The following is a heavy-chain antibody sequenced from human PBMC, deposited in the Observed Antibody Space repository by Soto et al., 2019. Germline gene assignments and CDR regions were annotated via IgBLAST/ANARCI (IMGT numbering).Heavy chain of an antibody. CDR3: ARHGMAVAGKNNWFDP. J-gene: IGHJ5*02. D-gene: IGHD6-19*01. CDR1: GGSISSSSYY. V-gene: IGHV4-39*01. CDR2: IYYSGST. Sequence: QLQLQESGPGLVKPSETLSLTCTVSGGSISSSSYYWGWIRQPPGKGLEWIGSIYYSGSTYYNPSLKSRVTISVDTSKNQFSLKLSSVTAADTAVYYCARHGMAVAGKNNWFDPWGQGTLVTVSS.